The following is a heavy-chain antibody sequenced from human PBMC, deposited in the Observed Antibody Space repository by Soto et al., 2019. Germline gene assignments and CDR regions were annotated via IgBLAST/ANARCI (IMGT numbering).Heavy chain of an antibody. J-gene: IGHJ6*02. Sequence: PSETLSLTCAVYGGSFSGYYWSGIRQPPGKGLEWIGEINHSGSTNYNPSLKSRVTISVDTSKNQFSLKLSSVTAADTAVYYCARAATRPTYYYYYGMDVWGQGPTVTVSS. CDR2: INHSGST. D-gene: IGHD2-15*01. V-gene: IGHV4-34*01. CDR3: ARAATRPTYYYYYGMDV. CDR1: GGSFSGYY.